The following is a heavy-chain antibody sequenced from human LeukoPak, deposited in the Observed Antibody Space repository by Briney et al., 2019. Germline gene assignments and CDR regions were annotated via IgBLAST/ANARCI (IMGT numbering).Heavy chain of an antibody. Sequence: PSGTLSLTCAVSGGSMSDHYWSWIRQTPGTTLEWIGYIYATGNTNYSPSLKGRVTISLDTSKNHFSLRLRSVTAADTAPYYCARHFRRDYPDSGSSQYFHYIDVWGKGTTVVVSS. J-gene: IGHJ6*03. V-gene: IGHV4-4*09. CDR1: GGSMSDHY. D-gene: IGHD3-10*01. CDR2: IYATGNT. CDR3: ARHFRRDYPDSGSSQYFHYIDV.